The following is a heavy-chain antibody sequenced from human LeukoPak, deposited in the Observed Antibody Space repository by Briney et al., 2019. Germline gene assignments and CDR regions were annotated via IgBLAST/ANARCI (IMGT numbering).Heavy chain of an antibody. CDR3: AKDRGGDRVIDH. CDR2: ISADGHTT. CDR1: GFTFADYV. V-gene: IGHV3-43*02. J-gene: IGHJ4*02. D-gene: IGHD2-21*02. Sequence: GGSLRLSCATSGFTFADYVMHWVRQPPGKGLEWVSLISADGHTTYHADSVKGRFTISRDNSKDSLYLQMNSLRSEDTALYYCAKDRGGDRVIDHWGQGTLVTVST.